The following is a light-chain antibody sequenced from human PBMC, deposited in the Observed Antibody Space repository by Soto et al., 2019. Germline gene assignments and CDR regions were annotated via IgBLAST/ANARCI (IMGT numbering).Light chain of an antibody. Sequence: QSVLTQPPSASGTPGQRVTISCSGSSSTIGSNPVNWYQQVPGTAPKLLLYSDHQRPSGVPDRFSGSKSGTSASLAISGLQPEDEAAYFCAAWDDSLNAHVFGAGTQLTVL. J-gene: IGLJ2*01. V-gene: IGLV1-44*01. CDR1: SSTIGSNP. CDR2: SDH. CDR3: AAWDDSLNAHV.